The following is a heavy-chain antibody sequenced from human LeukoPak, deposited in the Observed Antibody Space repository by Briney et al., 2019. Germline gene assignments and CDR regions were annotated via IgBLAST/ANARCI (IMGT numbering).Heavy chain of an antibody. D-gene: IGHD3-22*01. V-gene: IGHV4-39*07. J-gene: IGHJ6*03. Sequence: SETLSLTCTVSGGSISSSSYYWGWIRQTPGKGLEWIGSLYYSGSTYYNPSLKSRVTISVDTSKNQFSLRLSSVTAADTAVYYCARVDSSGTNYYYYYMDVWGKGTTVTVSS. CDR1: GGSISSSSYY. CDR2: LYYSGST. CDR3: ARVDSSGTNYYYYYMDV.